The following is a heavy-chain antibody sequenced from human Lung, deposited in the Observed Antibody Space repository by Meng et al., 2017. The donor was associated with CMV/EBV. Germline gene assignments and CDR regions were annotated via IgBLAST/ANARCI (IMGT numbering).Heavy chain of an antibody. Sequence: ASXXVSXKASGYTFTGYYMHWVRQAPGQGLEWMGWINPSSGGTNYAQKFQGRVTMTRDTSISTAYMELSRLRSDDTAVYYCARDPPPDPGIAVAGFFDPWXQGPLVTVSS. CDR2: INPSSGGT. CDR1: GYTFTGYY. CDR3: ARDPPPDPGIAVAGFFDP. J-gene: IGHJ5*02. V-gene: IGHV1-2*02. D-gene: IGHD6-19*01.